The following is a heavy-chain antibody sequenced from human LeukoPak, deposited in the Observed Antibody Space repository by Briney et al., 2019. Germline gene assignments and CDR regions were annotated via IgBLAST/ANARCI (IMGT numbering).Heavy chain of an antibody. Sequence: SETLSLTSTVSGGSISSYYWSWIRQPPAKGLEWIGYIYSSGSTNYNPSLKSRVTISVDTYKNQFSLKLSSVTAADTAVYYCARHLRAGSPLFDYWGQGTLVTVSS. CDR2: IYSSGST. J-gene: IGHJ4*02. D-gene: IGHD1-26*01. CDR1: GGSISSYY. CDR3: ARHLRAGSPLFDY. V-gene: IGHV4-4*09.